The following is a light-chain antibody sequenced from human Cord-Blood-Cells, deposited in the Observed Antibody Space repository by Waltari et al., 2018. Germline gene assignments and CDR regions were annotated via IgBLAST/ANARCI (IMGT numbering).Light chain of an antibody. Sequence: SYVLTQPPSVSVAPGQTARITCGGNNIGSKSVHWYQQKPGQAPVLVVYDDSDRPSGIPEGFSGSNSGNTATLTISRVEAGDEADYYCQVWDSSSDHPGVFGGGTKLTVL. V-gene: IGLV3-21*02. CDR2: DDS. CDR1: NIGSKS. J-gene: IGLJ2*01. CDR3: QVWDSSSDHPGV.